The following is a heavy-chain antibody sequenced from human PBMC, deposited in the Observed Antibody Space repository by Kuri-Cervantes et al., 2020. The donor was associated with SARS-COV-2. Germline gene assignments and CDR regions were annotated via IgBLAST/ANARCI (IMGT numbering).Heavy chain of an antibody. CDR3: ARDVAGTIFGVVIRNDAFDI. D-gene: IGHD3-3*01. V-gene: IGHV1-69*13. CDR2: IIPIFGTA. CDR1: GGTFSSYA. Sequence: SVKVSCKASGGTFSSYAISWVRQAPGQGLEWMGGIIPIFGTANYAQKFQGRVTITADESTSTAYMELSSLRSEDTAVYYCARDVAGTIFGVVIRNDAFDIWGQGIMVTVSS. J-gene: IGHJ3*02.